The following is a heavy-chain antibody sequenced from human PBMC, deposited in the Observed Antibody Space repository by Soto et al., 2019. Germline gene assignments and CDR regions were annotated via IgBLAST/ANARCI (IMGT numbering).Heavy chain of an antibody. CDR3: ATGPRILLSLTYYYMDV. Sequence: SSVKVSCKVSGYTLTELSMHWVRQAPGKGLEWMGGFDHEDGETIYAQKFQGRVTMTEDTSTDTAYMELSSLRSEDTAVYYCATGPRILLSLTYYYMDVWGKGTTVTVSS. J-gene: IGHJ6*03. CDR1: GYTLTELS. D-gene: IGHD2-15*01. CDR2: FDHEDGET. V-gene: IGHV1-24*01.